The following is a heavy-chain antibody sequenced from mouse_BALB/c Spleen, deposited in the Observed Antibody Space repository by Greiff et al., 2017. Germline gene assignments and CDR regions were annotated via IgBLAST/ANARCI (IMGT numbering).Heavy chain of an antibody. V-gene: IGHV1-69*02. J-gene: IGHJ2*01. CDR1: GYTFTSYW. Sequence: QVQLQQPGAELVKPGAPVKLSCKASGYTFTSYWMNWVKQRPGRGLEWIGRIDPSDSETHYNQKFKDKATLTVDKSSSTAYIQLSSLTSEDSAVYYCARERYDEKDYFDYWGQGTTLTVSS. CDR2: IDPSDSET. CDR3: ARERYDEKDYFDY. D-gene: IGHD2-14*01.